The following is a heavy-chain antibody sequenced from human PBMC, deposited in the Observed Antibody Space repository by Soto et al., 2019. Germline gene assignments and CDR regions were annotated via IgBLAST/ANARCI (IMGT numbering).Heavy chain of an antibody. V-gene: IGHV3-7*04. D-gene: IGHD3-10*01. Sequence: GGSLRLSCAASGFTFSSYWMSWVRPAPGKGLEWVANIKQDGSEKYYVDSVKGRFTISRDNAKNSLYLQMNSLRAEDTAVYYCARDGDYYGSGSYYSHDYWGQGTLVTVSS. CDR3: ARDGDYYGSGSYYSHDY. J-gene: IGHJ4*02. CDR2: IKQDGSEK. CDR1: GFTFSSYW.